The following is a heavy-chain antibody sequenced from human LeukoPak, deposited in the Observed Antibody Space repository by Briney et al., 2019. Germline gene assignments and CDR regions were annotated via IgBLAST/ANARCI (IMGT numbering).Heavy chain of an antibody. V-gene: IGHV1-18*01. CDR3: ARSAEHCNNGVCFTDYYMDV. D-gene: IGHD2-8*01. CDR2: ISTYNGNT. Sequence: ASVKVSCKASGYIFTTYDINWVRQAPGQGLEWMGWISTYNGNTNYAQKLQGRVTMTTDTSTSTAYMELRSLRSDDTAVYFCARSAEHCNNGVCFTDYYMDVWGKGTTVTVSS. J-gene: IGHJ6*03. CDR1: GYIFTTYD.